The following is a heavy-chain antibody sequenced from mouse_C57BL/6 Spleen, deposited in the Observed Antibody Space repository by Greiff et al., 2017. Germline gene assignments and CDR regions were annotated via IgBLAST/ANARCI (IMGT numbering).Heavy chain of an antibody. CDR3: AREMETGTRFAY. CDR1: GYSITSGYY. Sequence: VQLKESGPGLVKPSQSLSLTCSVTGYSITSGYYWNWIRQFPGNKLEWMGYISYDGSNNYNPSLKNRISITRDTSKNQFFLKLNSVTTEDTATYYCAREMETGTRFAYWGQGTLVTVSA. CDR2: ISYDGSN. J-gene: IGHJ3*01. D-gene: IGHD4-1*01. V-gene: IGHV3-6*01.